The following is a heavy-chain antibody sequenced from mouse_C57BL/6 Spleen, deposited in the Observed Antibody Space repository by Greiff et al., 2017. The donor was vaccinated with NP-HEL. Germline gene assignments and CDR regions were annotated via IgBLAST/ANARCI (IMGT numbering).Heavy chain of an antibody. V-gene: IGHV2-6-1*01. J-gene: IGHJ4*01. CDR2: IWSDGST. Sequence: QVQLKESGPGLVAPSQSLSITCTVSGFSLTSYGVHWVRQPPGKGLEWLVVIWSDGSTTYNSALKSRLSISKDNSKSQVFLKMNSLQTDDTAMYYCARHGTQFSYYYAMDYWGQGTSVTVSS. CDR1: GFSLTSYG. CDR3: ARHGTQFSYYYAMDY.